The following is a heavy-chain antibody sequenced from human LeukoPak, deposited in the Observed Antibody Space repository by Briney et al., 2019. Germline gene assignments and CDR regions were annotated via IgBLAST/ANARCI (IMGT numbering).Heavy chain of an antibody. D-gene: IGHD3-3*01. CDR3: ARAYYDFWSGYQFDY. Sequence: PSETLSLTCAVYGGSFRGYYWSWIRQPQGKGLEWIGEINHSGSTNYNPSLKSRVTISVDTSKNQFSLKLSSVTAADTAVYYCARAYYDFWSGYQFDYGGQGTLVTVSS. CDR2: INHSGST. J-gene: IGHJ4*02. V-gene: IGHV4-34*01. CDR1: GGSFRGYY.